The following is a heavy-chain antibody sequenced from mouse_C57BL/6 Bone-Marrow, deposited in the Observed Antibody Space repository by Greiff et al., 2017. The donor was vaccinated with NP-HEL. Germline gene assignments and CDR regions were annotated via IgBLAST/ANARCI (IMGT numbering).Heavy chain of an antibody. Sequence: VQLQQPGADLVKPRASVKLSCKASGYTFTSYWMHWVKQRPGRGLEWIGRIDPNSGGTKFNEKFKTKATLTVDKPSSPAYMQLSSLTSEDSAVYYCARYYYGSRGWYFDVWGTGTTVTVSS. CDR2: IDPNSGGT. V-gene: IGHV1-72*01. J-gene: IGHJ1*03. CDR3: ARYYYGSRGWYFDV. D-gene: IGHD1-1*01. CDR1: GYTFTSYW.